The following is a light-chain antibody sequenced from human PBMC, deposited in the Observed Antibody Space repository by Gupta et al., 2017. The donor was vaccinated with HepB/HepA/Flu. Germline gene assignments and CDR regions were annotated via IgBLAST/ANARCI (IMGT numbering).Light chain of an antibody. J-gene: IGLJ3*02. Sequence: HSALTQPASVSGSPGQSITISCTGTSRDVGGYNHVSWYQHHPGKAPKLILYEVTQRPSGVSNRFSGSKSGNTASLTISGLQAEDEAEYYCCSYGGSSALVVFGGGTKLTVL. CDR1: SRDVGGYNH. CDR2: EVT. CDR3: CSYGGSSALVV. V-gene: IGLV2-23*02.